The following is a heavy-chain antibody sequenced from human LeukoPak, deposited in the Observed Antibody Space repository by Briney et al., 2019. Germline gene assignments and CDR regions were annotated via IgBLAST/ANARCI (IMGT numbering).Heavy chain of an antibody. CDR3: ARDRDGGVGTLDY. D-gene: IGHD3-3*01. Sequence: ASAKVSCKASGYTFIDYWIHWVRQAPGQGLEWMGRVNINSGGINYAQKFQGRVTMTRATSISTAYMELSRLRFDDTAVCYCARDRDGGVGTLDYWGQGTLVPVSS. J-gene: IGHJ4*02. CDR2: VNINSGGI. CDR1: GYTFIDYW. V-gene: IGHV1-2*06.